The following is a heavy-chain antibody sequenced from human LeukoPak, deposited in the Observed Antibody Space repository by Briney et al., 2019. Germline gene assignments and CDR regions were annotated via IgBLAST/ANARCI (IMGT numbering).Heavy chain of an antibody. CDR2: ISGSGGST. CDR1: GFTFSSYA. Sequence: GGSLRLSCAASGFTFSSYAMSWVRQAPGKGLEGVSAISGSGGSTYYADSVKGRFTISRDNSKNTLYLQMNSLRAEDTAVYYCAKDWYSGSYGDAFDIWGQGTMVTVSS. V-gene: IGHV3-23*01. CDR3: AKDWYSGSYGDAFDI. J-gene: IGHJ3*02. D-gene: IGHD1-26*01.